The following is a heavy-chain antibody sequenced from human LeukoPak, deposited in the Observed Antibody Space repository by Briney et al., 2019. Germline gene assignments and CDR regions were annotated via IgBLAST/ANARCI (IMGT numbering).Heavy chain of an antibody. CDR3: ARAHVVVPAAIGY. J-gene: IGHJ4*02. Sequence: GGSLRLSCAASGFTVSSNYMSWVRQAPGKGLEWVSVIYSGGSTYYADSVKGRFTISRDNSKNTLYLQMNSLRAEDTAVYYCARAHVVVPAAIGYWGQGTLVTVSS. D-gene: IGHD2-2*01. V-gene: IGHV3-66*01. CDR1: GFTVSSNY. CDR2: IYSGGST.